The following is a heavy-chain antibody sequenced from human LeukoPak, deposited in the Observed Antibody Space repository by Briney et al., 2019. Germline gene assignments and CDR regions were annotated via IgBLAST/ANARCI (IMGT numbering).Heavy chain of an antibody. CDR2: IYYSGST. V-gene: IGHV4-59*01. CDR1: GGSISSYY. D-gene: IGHD3-10*01. CDR3: ARVEEGYGSGRRENYYYYYMDV. J-gene: IGHJ6*03. Sequence: PSEILSLTCTVSGGSISSYYWSWIRQPPGKGLEWIGYIYYSGSTNYNPSLKSRVTISVDTSKNQFSLKLSSVTAADTAVYYCARVEEGYGSGRRENYYYYYMDVWGKGTTVTISS.